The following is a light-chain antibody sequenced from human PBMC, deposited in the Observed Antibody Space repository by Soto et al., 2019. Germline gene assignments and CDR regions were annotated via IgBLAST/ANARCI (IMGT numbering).Light chain of an antibody. J-gene: IGKJ5*01. Sequence: DIQMTQSPSTLSSSVGDRVVITCRSSQSISTWLAWYQQKPGKAPKLLIYKASSLQSGVPSRFSGSGSGTDFTLTITSLQPDDFATYYCQQYNSPITFGQGTRLEIK. CDR1: QSISTW. CDR2: KAS. CDR3: QQYNSPIT. V-gene: IGKV1-5*03.